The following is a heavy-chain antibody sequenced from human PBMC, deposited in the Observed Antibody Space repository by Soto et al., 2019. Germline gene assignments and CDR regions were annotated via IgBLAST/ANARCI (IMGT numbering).Heavy chain of an antibody. Sequence: APTLVHPPQTLTLRGSVSGFSLSTKGVGVGFIRQPPGKALEWFALIYWNDDKRYSPSLKSRLTITKDTSKNQVVLTMTNMDPVDTATYYCAHRLASIGPYYDFWSGSPAGEFDPWGHGTLVTV. CDR2: IYWNDDK. CDR1: GFSLSTKGVG. D-gene: IGHD3-3*01. CDR3: AHRLASIGPYYDFWSGSPAGEFDP. J-gene: IGHJ5*02. V-gene: IGHV2-5*01.